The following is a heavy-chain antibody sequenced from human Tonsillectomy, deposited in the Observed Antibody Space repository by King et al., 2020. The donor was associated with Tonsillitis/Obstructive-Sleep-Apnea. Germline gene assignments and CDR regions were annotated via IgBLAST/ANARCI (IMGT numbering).Heavy chain of an antibody. J-gene: IGHJ4*02. CDR1: GYTFINYA. CDR2: INAGNGNT. CDR3: ARGVCSGGTCYSHNGY. D-gene: IGHD2-15*01. V-gene: IGHV1-3*01. Sequence: VQLVQSGAEVKKPGASVKVSCKASGYTFINYAMHWVRQAPGQRLEWMGWINAGNGNTKYSQKFQGRVTITRDTSASTAYMEVSSLRSEDTAVYYCARGVCSGGTCYSHNGYWGQGTLVTVSS.